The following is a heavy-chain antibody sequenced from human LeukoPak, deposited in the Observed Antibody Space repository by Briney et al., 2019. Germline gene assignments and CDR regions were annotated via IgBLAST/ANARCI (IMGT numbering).Heavy chain of an antibody. Sequence: GGSLRLSCAASGFTFSSYSMNWVRQAPGKGLEWVSSISSSSSYIYYADSVKGRFTISRDNAKNSLYLQMNSLRAEDTAVYYCVREGSGTYYFDYWGQGTLVTVSS. CDR3: VREGSGTYYFDY. V-gene: IGHV3-21*01. J-gene: IGHJ4*02. CDR1: GFTFSSYS. CDR2: ISSSSSYI. D-gene: IGHD3-10*01.